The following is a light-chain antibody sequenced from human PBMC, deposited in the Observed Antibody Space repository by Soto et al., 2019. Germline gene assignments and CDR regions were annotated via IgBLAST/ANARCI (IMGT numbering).Light chain of an antibody. V-gene: IGKV3-20*01. CDR2: GAS. CDR3: QRYGSSPLT. Sequence: VLKHSPGTLSLYTGERATLSCRASQSVSSISLAWYQQRPGQAPSLLIYGASSGATGTPDRFSGSGSGTDFTLTISRLEPEDLAVYYCQRYGSSPLTFGQVTRLEIK. J-gene: IGKJ5*01. CDR1: QSVSSIS.